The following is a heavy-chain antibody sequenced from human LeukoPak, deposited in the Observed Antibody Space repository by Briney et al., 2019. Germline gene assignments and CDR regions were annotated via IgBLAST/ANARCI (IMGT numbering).Heavy chain of an antibody. J-gene: IGHJ3*02. CDR1: GFTFSSYA. CDR3: ARDKRTIPDAFDI. V-gene: IGHV3-23*01. Sequence: PGGSLRLSCAASGFTFSSYAMSWVRQAPGKGLEWVSAISGSGGSTYYADSVKGRFTISRDNAKNSLYLQMNSLRAEDTAVYYCARDKRTIPDAFDIWGQGTMVTVSS. D-gene: IGHD1-14*01. CDR2: ISGSGGST.